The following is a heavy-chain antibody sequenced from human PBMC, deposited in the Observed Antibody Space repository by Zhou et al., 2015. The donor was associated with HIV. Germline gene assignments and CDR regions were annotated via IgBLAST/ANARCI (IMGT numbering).Heavy chain of an antibody. CDR1: GFTFSSYA. J-gene: IGHJ1*01. D-gene: IGHD3-22*01. Sequence: VQLVESGGGVVQPGRSLRLSCAASGFTFSSYAMSWVRQAPGKGLEWVSSINESGGKTYYADSVKGRFTVSRDNSKNTLSLEMNDLRAEDTAVYYCAKGLYYYDEGVFYCDYLQHWGQGTLVTVSS. V-gene: IGHV3-23*04. CDR2: INESGGKT. CDR3: AKGLYYYDEGVFYCDYLQH.